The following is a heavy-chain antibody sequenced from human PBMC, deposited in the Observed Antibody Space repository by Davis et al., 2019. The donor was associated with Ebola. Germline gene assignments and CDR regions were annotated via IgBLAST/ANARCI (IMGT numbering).Heavy chain of an antibody. V-gene: IGHV4-39*01. D-gene: IGHD1-26*01. CDR2: IYYSGTT. CDR1: GASINSVPYS. Sequence: SETLSLTRTVSGASINSVPYSWGWIRQPPGKGLEWIGSIYYSGTTYYSPSLKSRVTISVDTSKTQFSLKLTSVTAADTAVYYCARPSGYGGYWYFDLWDRGTLVTVSS. CDR3: ARPSGYGGYWYFDL. J-gene: IGHJ2*01.